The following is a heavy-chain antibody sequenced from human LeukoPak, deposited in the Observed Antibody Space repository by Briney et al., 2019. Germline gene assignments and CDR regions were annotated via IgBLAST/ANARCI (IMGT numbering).Heavy chain of an antibody. D-gene: IGHD1-26*01. Sequence: SETLSLTCAVYGGSFSGYYWSWIRQPPGKXLEWIGEINHSGSTNYNPSLKSRVTISVDTSKNQFSLKLSSVTAADTAVYYCARGIGGSYHYWGQGTLVTVSS. CDR3: ARGIGGSYHY. CDR2: INHSGST. J-gene: IGHJ4*02. V-gene: IGHV4-34*01. CDR1: GGSFSGYY.